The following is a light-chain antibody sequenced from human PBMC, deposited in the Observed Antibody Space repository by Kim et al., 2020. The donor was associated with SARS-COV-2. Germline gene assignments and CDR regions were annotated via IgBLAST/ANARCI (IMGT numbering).Light chain of an antibody. J-gene: IGKJ1*01. CDR2: GAS. V-gene: IGKV3-15*01. Sequence: EIVMTQSPVTLSVSPGESATLSCRASQSVSSKLAWFQQKRGRAPRLLIYGASTRATGVPARFSGSGSGTDFTLTISSLQSEDFAIYYCQQYNNWPPWTFGQGTKVDIK. CDR1: QSVSSK. CDR3: QQYNNWPPWT.